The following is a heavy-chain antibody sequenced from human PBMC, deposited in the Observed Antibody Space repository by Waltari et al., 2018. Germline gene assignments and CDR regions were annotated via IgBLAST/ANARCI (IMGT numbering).Heavy chain of an antibody. J-gene: IGHJ4*02. Sequence: EVQLVESGGGLVKPGGSLRLSCAASGFTFSSYSMNWVRQAPGKGLEWVSSISSSSSYIYYADSVKGRFTISRDNAKNSLYLQMNSLRAEDTAVYYCARDREYDFWSGYYGWGQGTLVTVSS. CDR3: ARDREYDFWSGYYG. CDR1: GFTFSSYS. CDR2: ISSSSSYI. D-gene: IGHD3-3*01. V-gene: IGHV3-21*01.